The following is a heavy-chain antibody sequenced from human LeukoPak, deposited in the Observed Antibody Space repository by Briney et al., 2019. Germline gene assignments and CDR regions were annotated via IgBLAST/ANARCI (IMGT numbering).Heavy chain of an antibody. D-gene: IGHD6-13*01. V-gene: IGHV4-59*01. CDR1: GGSISSYF. CDR3: ARDLYSSSWLNYFDY. Sequence: SETLALTCTVSGGSISSYFWRWIRQPPGKGLDWFGYFYYSGRSNYNPYLKSRVTISVDPSKNQFSLKLSSVTAADTAVYYCARDLYSSSWLNYFDYWGQGTLVTVSS. CDR2: FYYSGRS. J-gene: IGHJ4*02.